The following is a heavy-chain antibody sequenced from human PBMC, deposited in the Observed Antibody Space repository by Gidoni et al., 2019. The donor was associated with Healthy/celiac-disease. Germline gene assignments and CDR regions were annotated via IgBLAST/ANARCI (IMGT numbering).Heavy chain of an antibody. D-gene: IGHD3-16*02. CDR3: AKSPVRFGGELSGVDY. CDR1: GFTFGGDA. CDR2: ISGSGGST. V-gene: IGHV3-23*01. J-gene: IGHJ4*02. Sequence: EVQLLESGGGLVQPGGSLSLSWAAAGFTFGGDAMSWVRQAPGQGLEWVSAISGSGGSTYYADSVKGRFTISRDNSKNTLYLQMNSLRAEDTAVYYCAKSPVRFGGELSGVDYWGQGTLVTVSS.